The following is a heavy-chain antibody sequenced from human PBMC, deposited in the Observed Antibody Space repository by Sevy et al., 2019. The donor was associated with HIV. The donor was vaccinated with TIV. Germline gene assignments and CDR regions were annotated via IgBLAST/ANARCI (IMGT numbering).Heavy chain of an antibody. D-gene: IGHD3-10*01. CDR3: ARPYGSGSWEAFDI. CDR2: ISSSANYI. CDR1: GFTFSTYT. Sequence: GGSLRLSCSASGFTFSTYTMNCVRQAPGKGLEWVSSISSSANYIYYADSLKGRFTISRDNAKNSLYLQMNSLRAEDTAVYYCARPYGSGSWEAFDIWGQGTMVTVSS. J-gene: IGHJ3*02. V-gene: IGHV3-21*01.